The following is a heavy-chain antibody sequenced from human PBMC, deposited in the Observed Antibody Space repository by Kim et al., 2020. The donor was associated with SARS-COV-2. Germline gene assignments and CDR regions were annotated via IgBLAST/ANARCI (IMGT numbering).Heavy chain of an antibody. D-gene: IGHD1-26*01. CDR3: TKDYWGSYTA. J-gene: IGHJ5*02. V-gene: IGHV3-43*01. Sequence: TCYADSVKGRFTISRDNSKNYLFLQMNTLTTDDTAWYYCTKDYWGSYTAWGRGTLVTVSS. CDR2: T.